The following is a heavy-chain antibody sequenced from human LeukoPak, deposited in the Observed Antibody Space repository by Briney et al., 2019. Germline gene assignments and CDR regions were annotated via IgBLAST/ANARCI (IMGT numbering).Heavy chain of an antibody. Sequence: GGSLRLSCVVSGFTVSKARMNWVRLAPGKGLEWIGRIESASDGGTADYAAPVKGRFSISRDDSTNTVHLHMSGLKTEDTALYYCATVPGITAYGEVDDYWGQGTLVTISS. CDR2: IESASDGGTA. V-gene: IGHV3-15*04. CDR1: GFTVSKAR. D-gene: IGHD3-3*01. CDR3: ATVPGITAYGEVDDY. J-gene: IGHJ4*02.